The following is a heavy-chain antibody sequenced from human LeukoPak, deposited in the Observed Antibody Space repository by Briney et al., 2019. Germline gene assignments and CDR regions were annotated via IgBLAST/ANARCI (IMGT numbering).Heavy chain of an antibody. D-gene: IGHD3-10*01. CDR1: GFTFSSYW. CDR3: ATEHYYGSGRLDP. Sequence: GGSLRLSFAASGFTFSSYWMTWVRQAPGKGLGWVANIKLDGSEKYYIDSVKGRFTISRDNAKSSLYLQMNSLRAEDTAVYYCATEHYYGSGRLDPWGQGTLVTVSS. CDR2: IKLDGSEK. J-gene: IGHJ5*02. V-gene: IGHV3-7*03.